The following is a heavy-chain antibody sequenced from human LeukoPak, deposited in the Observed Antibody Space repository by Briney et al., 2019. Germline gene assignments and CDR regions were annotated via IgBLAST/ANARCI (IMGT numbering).Heavy chain of an antibody. J-gene: IGHJ4*02. V-gene: IGHV4-38-2*01. CDR2: IYHSGST. D-gene: IGHD4-11*01. CDR1: GYSIRSGDY. CDR3: ARNRSLTTTPGFDH. Sequence: SETLSLTCAVSGYSIRSGDYWGWIRKSPGKGLEWIGSIYHSGSTHYNPSLKSRVTISADTSKNQFSLMLSSVTAADTAVYYCARNRSLTTTPGFDHWGQGTLVTVSS.